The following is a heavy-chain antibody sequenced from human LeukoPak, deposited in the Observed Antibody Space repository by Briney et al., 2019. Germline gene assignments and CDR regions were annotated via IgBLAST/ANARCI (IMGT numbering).Heavy chain of an antibody. CDR1: GGSISSSSYY. V-gene: IGHV4-39*07. Sequence: KPSETLSLTCTVSGGSISSSSYYWGWIRQPPGKGLEWIGSIYYSGGTYYNPSLKSRVTISVDTSKNQFSLKLSSVTAADTAVYYCARAPREYDILTGYLGHNWFDHWGQGTLVTVSS. D-gene: IGHD3-9*01. J-gene: IGHJ5*02. CDR3: ARAPREYDILTGYLGHNWFDH. CDR2: IYYSGGT.